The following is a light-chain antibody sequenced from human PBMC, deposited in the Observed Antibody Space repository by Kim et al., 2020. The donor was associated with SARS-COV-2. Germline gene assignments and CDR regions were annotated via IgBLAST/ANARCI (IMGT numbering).Light chain of an antibody. CDR3: HQYDSSPWT. CDR2: ATS. V-gene: IGKV3-20*01. CDR1: QNVKSNY. J-gene: IGKJ1*01. Sequence: SPGERATLSCRASQNVKSNYLAWYQQRPGQAPRLLIYATSSRATGIPDRFSGSGSGTDFTLTISSLEADDFAVYSCHQYDSSPWTFGQGNKVDIK.